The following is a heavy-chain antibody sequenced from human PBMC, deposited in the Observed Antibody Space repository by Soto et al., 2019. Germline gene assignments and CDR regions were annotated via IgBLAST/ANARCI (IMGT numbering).Heavy chain of an antibody. D-gene: IGHD6-19*01. J-gene: IGHJ4*02. CDR3: AVVYSSGWYNY. V-gene: IGHV4-39*01. CDR1: GGSISSSSYY. Sequence: SETLSLTCTVSGGSISSSSYYWGWIRQPPGKGLEWIGSIYYSGSTYYNPSLKSRVTISVDTSKNQFSLKLSSVTAADTAVYYCAVVYSSGWYNYWGQGTLVTVSS. CDR2: IYYSGST.